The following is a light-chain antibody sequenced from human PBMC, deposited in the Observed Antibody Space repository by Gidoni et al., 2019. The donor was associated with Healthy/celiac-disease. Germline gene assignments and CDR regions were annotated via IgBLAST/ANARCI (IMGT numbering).Light chain of an antibody. Sequence: QSVLTQPPSASGTPGQRVTISCSGRSSNIGSNTVNWYQHLPGTAPKLLIYSKNQRPSGVPDRFSGSKSGTSASLAISGLQSEDEADYYCAAWDDSLNGYVFGTGTKVTVL. J-gene: IGLJ1*01. CDR3: AAWDDSLNGYV. V-gene: IGLV1-44*01. CDR1: SSNIGSNT. CDR2: SKN.